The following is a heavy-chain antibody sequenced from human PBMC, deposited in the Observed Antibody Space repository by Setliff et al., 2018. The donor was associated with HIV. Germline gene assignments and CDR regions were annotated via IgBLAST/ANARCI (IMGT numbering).Heavy chain of an antibody. CDR1: GLTFSGYP. V-gene: IGHV3-23*01. Sequence: GGSLRLSCAASGLTFSGYPMSWVRQAPGKGLEWVSAISAGTGHTYYADSVKGRFTISRDNSKSTLYLQMSSLTAEDTAVYYCASARIPTGGVSTSLDFWGQGTLVTVSS. CDR3: ASARIPTGGVSTSLDF. CDR2: ISAGTGHT. J-gene: IGHJ4*02. D-gene: IGHD2-8*02.